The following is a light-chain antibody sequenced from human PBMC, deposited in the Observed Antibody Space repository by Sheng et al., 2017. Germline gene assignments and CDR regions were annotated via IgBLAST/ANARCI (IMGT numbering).Light chain of an antibody. Sequence: EIVLTQSPATLSLSPGERATLSCRASQSISNYLAWYQHRPGQAPRLLIYGASSRATGIPDRFSGSGSGTDFTLTISRLEPEDFAVYYCQQYGSSLYSFGQGTKLEIK. J-gene: IGKJ2*03. CDR2: GAS. CDR1: QSISNY. CDR3: QQYGSSLYS. V-gene: IGKV3-20*01.